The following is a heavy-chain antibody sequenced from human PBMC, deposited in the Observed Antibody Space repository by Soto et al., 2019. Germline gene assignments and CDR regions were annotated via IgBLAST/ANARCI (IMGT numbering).Heavy chain of an antibody. V-gene: IGHV4-4*02. D-gene: IGHD2-21*02. CDR1: GGSISSSNW. CDR2: IYHSGST. Sequence: SETLSLTCAVSGGSISSSNWWSWVRQPPGKGLEWIGEIYHSGSTNYNPSLKSRVTISVDKSKNQFSLKLSSVTAADTAVYYCAAYCGGDCYSSKAFDIWGQGTMVTVSS. CDR3: AAYCGGDCYSSKAFDI. J-gene: IGHJ3*02.